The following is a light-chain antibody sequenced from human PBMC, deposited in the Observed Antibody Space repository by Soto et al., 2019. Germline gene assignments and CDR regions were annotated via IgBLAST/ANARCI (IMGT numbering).Light chain of an antibody. CDR1: ESVSSD. V-gene: IGKV3-11*01. CDR2: EVS. J-gene: IGKJ1*01. Sequence: EIVLTQSPATVSLSPGERATLSCRASESVSSDLAWYQQKPGQAPRLLMYEVSTRAAGIPARFSGGGSGTDLTLTIRSLEPEDFAVYYCQQRSDWPWTFGQGTKVDIK. CDR3: QQRSDWPWT.